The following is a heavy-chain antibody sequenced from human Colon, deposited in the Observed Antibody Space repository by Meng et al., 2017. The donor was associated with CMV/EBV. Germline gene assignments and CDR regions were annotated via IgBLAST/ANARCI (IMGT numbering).Heavy chain of an antibody. CDR1: GYTLTELS. D-gene: IGHD3-3*01. V-gene: IGHV1-24*01. CDR3: ATDQRYYDFWSGYYMNY. Sequence: ASVKVSCKVSGYTLTELSMHWVRQAPGKGLEWMGGFDPEDGETIYAQKFQGRVTMTEDTSTDTAYMELSSLRSEDTAVYYCATDQRYYDFWSGYYMNYRGQGTLVTVSS. J-gene: IGHJ4*02. CDR2: FDPEDGET.